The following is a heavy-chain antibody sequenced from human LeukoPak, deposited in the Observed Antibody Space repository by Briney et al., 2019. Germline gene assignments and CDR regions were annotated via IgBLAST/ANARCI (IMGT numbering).Heavy chain of an antibody. CDR3: AKDGSDSGDIVVVPAAY. D-gene: IGHD2-2*01. Sequence: PGGSLRLSCAASGFTFSSYGMHWVRQAPGKGLEWVAVISYDGSNKYYADSVKGRFTISRDNSKNTLYLQMNSLRAEDTAVYYCAKDGSDSGDIVVVPAAYWGQGTLVTVSS. J-gene: IGHJ4*02. CDR1: GFTFSSYG. V-gene: IGHV3-30*18. CDR2: ISYDGSNK.